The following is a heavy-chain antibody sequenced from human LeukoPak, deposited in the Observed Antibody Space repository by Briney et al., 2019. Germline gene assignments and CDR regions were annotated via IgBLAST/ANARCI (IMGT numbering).Heavy chain of an antibody. J-gene: IGHJ5*02. Sequence: GASVKVSCKASGDTRYYMHWVRQAPGQGLEWMGVLNPSGGSPTYPQKFQGRVTVARDTSTGTDYMELSSLTSEDTAVYYCASGFYVWEVYRWGQGTLVTVSS. CDR3: ASGFYVWEVYR. D-gene: IGHD1-26*01. CDR2: LNPSGGSP. CDR1: GDTRYY. V-gene: IGHV1-46*01.